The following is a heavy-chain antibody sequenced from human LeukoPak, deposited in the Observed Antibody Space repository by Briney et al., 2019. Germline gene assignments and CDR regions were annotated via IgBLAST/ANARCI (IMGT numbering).Heavy chain of an antibody. CDR1: GFTFSGYW. Sequence: GGSLRLSCAASGFTFSGYWMSWLRQAPGKGLEWVASIKQDGGEKYYVDSVKGRFTISRDNAKNSLYLQMNSLRAEDTAVYYCARDRGSGQADVWGKGTTVTVSS. CDR3: ARDRGSGQADV. D-gene: IGHD1-14*01. CDR2: IKQDGGEK. J-gene: IGHJ6*04. V-gene: IGHV3-7*01.